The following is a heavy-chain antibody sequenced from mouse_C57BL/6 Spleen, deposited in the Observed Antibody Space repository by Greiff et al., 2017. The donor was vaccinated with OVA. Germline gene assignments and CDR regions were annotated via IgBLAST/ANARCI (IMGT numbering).Heavy chain of an antibody. J-gene: IGHJ1*03. CDR1: GYTFTDYY. Sequence: VQLQQSGPELVKPGASVKISCKASGYTFTDYYMNWVKQSHGKSLEWIGDINPNNGGTSYNQKFKGKATLTVDKSSSTAYMELRSLTSEDSAVYYCASNYYGSSPSYWYFDVWGTGTTVTVSS. CDR2: INPNNGGT. D-gene: IGHD1-1*01. CDR3: ASNYYGSSPSYWYFDV. V-gene: IGHV1-26*01.